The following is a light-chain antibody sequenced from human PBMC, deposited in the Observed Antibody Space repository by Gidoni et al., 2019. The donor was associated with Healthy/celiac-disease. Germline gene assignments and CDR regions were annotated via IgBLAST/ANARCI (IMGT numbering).Light chain of an antibody. CDR2: GAS. Sequence: LVITHSPATLSLSPGERATISCRASQSVSSSYLSWYQQKPGQAPRLLIYGASTRAPGIPARFSGSGSGTDFTLTISSLHHEDFAGYYCQQDYNLPLTFGGGTKVEIK. J-gene: IGKJ4*01. CDR3: QQDYNLPLT. CDR1: QSVSSSY. V-gene: IGKV3D-7*01.